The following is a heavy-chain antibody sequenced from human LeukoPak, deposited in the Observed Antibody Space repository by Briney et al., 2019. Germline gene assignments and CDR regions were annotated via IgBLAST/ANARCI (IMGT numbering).Heavy chain of an antibody. J-gene: IGHJ4*02. CDR3: ARPWEGYYFDY. D-gene: IGHD1-26*01. CDR1: GYTFTSYY. Sequence: ASVKVSCKASGYTFTSYYMHWVRQAPGQGLEWMGIINPSGGSTSYAQKFQGRVTMTRDTSTSTVYMELSSLRSADTAVYYCARPWEGYYFDYWGQGTLVTVSS. V-gene: IGHV1-46*01. CDR2: INPSGGST.